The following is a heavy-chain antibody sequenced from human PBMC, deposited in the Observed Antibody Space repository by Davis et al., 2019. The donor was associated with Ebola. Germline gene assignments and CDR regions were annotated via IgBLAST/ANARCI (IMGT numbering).Heavy chain of an antibody. V-gene: IGHV1-69*04. CDR3: ARDLLVPTAPNFDY. CDR1: GCTFSSYA. J-gene: IGHJ4*02. CDR2: IIPILGIA. Sequence: AASVKVSCKASGCTFSSYAISWVRQAPGQGLEWMGRIIPILGIANYAQKFQGRVTITADKSTSTAYMELSSLRSEDTAVYYCARDLLVPTAPNFDYWGQGTLVTVSS. D-gene: IGHD2-2*01.